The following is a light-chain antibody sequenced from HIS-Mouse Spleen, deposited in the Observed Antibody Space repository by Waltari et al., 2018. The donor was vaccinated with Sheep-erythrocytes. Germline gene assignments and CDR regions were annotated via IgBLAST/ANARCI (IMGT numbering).Light chain of an antibody. Sequence: QSALTQPASVSGSPGQSITIPCTGTSSDVGGYAYVSWYQQHPGKAPKLMIYDVSKRPSGVPDRFSGSKSGNTASLTISGLQAEDEADYYCCSYAGSYNHVFATGTKVTVL. CDR2: DVS. CDR3: CSYAGSYNHV. CDR1: SSDVGGYAY. J-gene: IGLJ1*01. V-gene: IGLV2-11*01.